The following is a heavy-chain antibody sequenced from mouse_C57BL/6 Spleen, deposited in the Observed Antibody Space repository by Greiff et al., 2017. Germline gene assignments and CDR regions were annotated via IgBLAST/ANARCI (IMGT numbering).Heavy chain of an antibody. CDR1: GYTFTSYW. Sequence: QVQLQQPGAELVKPGASVKLSCKASGYTFTSYWMHWVKQRPGQGLEWIGMIHPNSGSTNYNEKFKSKATLTVDKSSSTAYMQLSSLTSEDSAVYYCARPPTIVPYYAMDYWGQGTSVTVSS. D-gene: IGHD2-5*01. CDR2: IHPNSGST. V-gene: IGHV1-64*01. CDR3: ARPPTIVPYYAMDY. J-gene: IGHJ4*01.